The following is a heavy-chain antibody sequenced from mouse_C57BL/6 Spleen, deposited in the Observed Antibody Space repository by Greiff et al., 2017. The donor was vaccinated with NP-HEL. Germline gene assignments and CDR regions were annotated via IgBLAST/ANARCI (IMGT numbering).Heavy chain of an antibody. CDR1: GYTFTDYY. Sequence: EVQLQQSGPVLVKPGASVKMSCKASGYTFTDYYMNWVKQSHGKSLEWIGVINPYNGGTSYNQKFKGKATLTVDKSSSTAYMELNSLTSEDSAVYYCARVWDGSFDYWGQGTTLTVSS. J-gene: IGHJ2*01. CDR2: INPYNGGT. CDR3: ARVWDGSFDY. D-gene: IGHD4-1*01. V-gene: IGHV1-19*01.